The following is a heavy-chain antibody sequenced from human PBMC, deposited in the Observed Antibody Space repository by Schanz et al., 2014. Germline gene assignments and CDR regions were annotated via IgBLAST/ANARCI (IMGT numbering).Heavy chain of an antibody. Sequence: QVQLVQSGAEVKKPGSSVKVSCKASRSTFSSYTISWVRQARGQGLEWVGRFIPILDVGNYAQQFQGRVTFTADKSSDTAYMELSSLRSEDTAVYYCAREVGLYDRGWFDPWGQGTLVNVSS. D-gene: IGHD3-22*01. CDR1: RSTFSSYT. CDR2: FIPILDVG. V-gene: IGHV1-69*08. J-gene: IGHJ5*02. CDR3: AREVGLYDRGWFDP.